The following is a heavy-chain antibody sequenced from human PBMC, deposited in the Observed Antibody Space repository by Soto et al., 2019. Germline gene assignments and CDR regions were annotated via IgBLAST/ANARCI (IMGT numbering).Heavy chain of an antibody. CDR2: ISYDGSNK. D-gene: IGHD6-19*01. V-gene: IGHV3-30*18. J-gene: IGHJ4*02. CDR3: AKEVYPGIAVAGMDY. CDR1: GFTFSSYG. Sequence: GGSLRLSCAASGFTFSSYGMHWVRQAPGKGLEWVAVISYDGSNKYYADSVKGRFTISRDNSKNTLYLQMNSLRAEDTAVYYCAKEVYPGIAVAGMDYWGQGTLVTVSS.